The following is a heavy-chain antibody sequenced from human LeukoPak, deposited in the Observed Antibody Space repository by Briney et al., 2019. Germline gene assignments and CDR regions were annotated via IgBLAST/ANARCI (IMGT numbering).Heavy chain of an antibody. V-gene: IGHV3-23*01. D-gene: IGHD1-26*01. CDR2: ISGTGGKT. J-gene: IGHJ4*02. CDR3: TKDRGWELLEYFDY. CDR1: GFTFSNVG. Sequence: GGSLRLSCAASGFTFSNVGMNWVRQAPGKGLEWVSSISGTGGKTYYADSVRGRFTISRDNSINTVWLQMSSLRGEDTAFYYCTKDRGWELLEYFDYWGQGSLVTVSS.